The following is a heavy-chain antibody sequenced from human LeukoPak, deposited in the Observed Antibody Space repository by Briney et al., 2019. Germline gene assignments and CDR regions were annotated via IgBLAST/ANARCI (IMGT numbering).Heavy chain of an antibody. Sequence: NTSETLSLTCAVYGGSFSGYYWSWIRQPPGKGLEWIGYIYYSGSTNYNPSLKSRVTISVDTSKNQFSLKLSSVTAADTAVYYCARVYYDGSGYNFDYWGQGTLATASS. V-gene: IGHV4-59*01. J-gene: IGHJ4*02. CDR3: ARVYYDGSGYNFDY. D-gene: IGHD3-22*01. CDR1: GGSFSGYY. CDR2: IYYSGST.